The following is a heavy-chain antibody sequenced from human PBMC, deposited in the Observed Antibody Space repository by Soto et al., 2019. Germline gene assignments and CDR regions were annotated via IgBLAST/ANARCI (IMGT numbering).Heavy chain of an antibody. CDR1: RFTFSSYA. CDR3: ARDAYDSSGYYIYFDY. D-gene: IGHD3-22*01. V-gene: IGHV3-23*01. CDR2: ISGSGGST. J-gene: IGHJ4*02. Sequence: PGGSLRLSCAASRFTFSSYAMSWVRQAPGKGLEWVSAISGSGGSTYYADSVKSRFTISRDNAKNSLYLQMNSLRAEDTAVYYCARDAYDSSGYYIYFDYWGQGTLVTVSS.